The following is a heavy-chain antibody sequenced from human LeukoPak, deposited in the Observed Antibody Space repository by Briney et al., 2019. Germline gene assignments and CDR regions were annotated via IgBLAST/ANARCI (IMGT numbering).Heavy chain of an antibody. Sequence: PGGSLRLSCAASGFTFSSYEMNWVRQAPGKGLEWVSYISSCGSTIYYADSVKGRFTISRDNAKNSLYLQMNSLRAEDTAVYYCARVGSDDILTGSFDYWGQGTLVTVSS. V-gene: IGHV3-48*03. D-gene: IGHD3-9*01. CDR2: ISSCGSTI. CDR1: GFTFSSYE. CDR3: ARVGSDDILTGSFDY. J-gene: IGHJ4*02.